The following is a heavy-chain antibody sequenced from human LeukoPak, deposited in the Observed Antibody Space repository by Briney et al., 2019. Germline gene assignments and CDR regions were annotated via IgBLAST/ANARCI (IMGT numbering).Heavy chain of an antibody. J-gene: IGHJ5*02. CDR1: GFNFINYN. Sequence: GGSLRLSCAASGFNFINYNMNWVRQAPGKGLEWASSISSSRDYIYYADSVKGRFTVSRDNANNSLYLQMNSLRAEDTAVYFCARGGYCTSKSCYRGWFDPWGQGTLVTVSS. V-gene: IGHV3-21*01. CDR3: ARGGYCTSKSCYRGWFDP. CDR2: ISSSRDYI. D-gene: IGHD2-2*01.